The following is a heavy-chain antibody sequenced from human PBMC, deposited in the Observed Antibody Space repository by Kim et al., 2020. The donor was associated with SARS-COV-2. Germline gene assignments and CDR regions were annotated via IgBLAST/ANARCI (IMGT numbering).Heavy chain of an antibody. V-gene: IGHV3-23*01. CDR1: GFTFSNYA. D-gene: IGHD2-15*01. J-gene: IGHJ4*02. Sequence: GGSLRLSCAASGFTFSNYAMNWVRQAPGKGLEWVSAISGSGGSAYYADSVKGRFTISRDNSKNTLYLQMNSLRAEDTAVYYCAKRWSYYFDYWGQGTLVTVSS. CDR2: ISGSGGSA. CDR3: AKRWSYYFDY.